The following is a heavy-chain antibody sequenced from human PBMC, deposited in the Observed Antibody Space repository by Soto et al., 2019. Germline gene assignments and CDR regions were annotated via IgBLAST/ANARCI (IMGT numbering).Heavy chain of an antibody. CDR2: IYYSGST. V-gene: IGHV4-59*08. J-gene: IGHJ5*02. D-gene: IGHD1-26*01. CDR3: ARQIKWREYNWFDP. Sequence: SETLSLTCTVSGGSISSYYWSWIRQPPGKGLEWIGYIYYSGSTNYNPSLKSRVTISVDTSKNQFSLKLSSVTAADTAVYYCARQIKWREYNWFDPWGQGTLVTVSS. CDR1: GGSISSYY.